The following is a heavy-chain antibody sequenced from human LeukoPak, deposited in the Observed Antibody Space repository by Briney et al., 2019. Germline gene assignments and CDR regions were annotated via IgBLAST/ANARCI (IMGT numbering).Heavy chain of an antibody. Sequence: PSETLSLTCTVSGGSISSYYWSWIRQPAGKGLEWIGRIYTSGSTNYNPSLKSRVTMSVDTSKNQFSLKLSSVTAADTAVYYCARDIDIRSRGVIQGYFDYWGQGTLVTVSS. V-gene: IGHV4-4*07. CDR2: IYTSGST. J-gene: IGHJ4*02. D-gene: IGHD3-10*01. CDR3: ARDIDIRSRGVIQGYFDY. CDR1: GGSISSYY.